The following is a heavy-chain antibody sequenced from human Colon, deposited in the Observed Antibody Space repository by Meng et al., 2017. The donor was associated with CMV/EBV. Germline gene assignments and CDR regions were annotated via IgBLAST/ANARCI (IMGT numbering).Heavy chain of an antibody. J-gene: IGHJ4*02. D-gene: IGHD6-6*01. Sequence: GGSLRLSCAASGFTFSSYWMYWVRQAPGKGLVWVSRINSDGSSTSYADSVKGRFTISRDNAKNTLYLQMNSLRAEDTAVYYCAREGGGTIAPRDLDYWGQGTLVTVSS. CDR2: INSDGSST. V-gene: IGHV3-74*01. CDR1: GFTFSSYW. CDR3: AREGGGTIAPRDLDY.